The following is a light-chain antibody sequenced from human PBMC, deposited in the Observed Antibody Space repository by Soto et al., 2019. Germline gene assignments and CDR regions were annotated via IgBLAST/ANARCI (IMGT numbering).Light chain of an antibody. CDR1: SSDVGGYNY. CDR3: CSHAGSYTYV. V-gene: IGLV2-11*01. J-gene: IGLJ1*01. CDR2: DVT. Sequence: QSALTQPRSVSGSPGQSLTISCTGTSSDVGGYNYASWYQQHPGKVPKLMIYDVTKRPSGVPDRFSGSKSGNTASLTISGLQSEDEADYYCCSHAGSYTYVFGTGTKVTVL.